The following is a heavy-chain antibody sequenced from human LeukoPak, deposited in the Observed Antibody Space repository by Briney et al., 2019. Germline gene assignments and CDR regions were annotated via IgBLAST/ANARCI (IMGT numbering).Heavy chain of an antibody. D-gene: IGHD5-12*01. J-gene: IGHJ6*02. CDR3: APYGYSGHDTHYYYYGMDV. CDR2: IIPIFGTA. V-gene: IGHV1-69*13. Sequence: ASVKVSFKASGGTFSSYAISWVRQAPGQGLEWMGGIIPIFGTANYAQKFQGRVTITADESTSTAYMELSSLRSEDTAVYYCAPYGYSGHDTHYYYYGMDVWGQGTTVTVSS. CDR1: GGTFSSYA.